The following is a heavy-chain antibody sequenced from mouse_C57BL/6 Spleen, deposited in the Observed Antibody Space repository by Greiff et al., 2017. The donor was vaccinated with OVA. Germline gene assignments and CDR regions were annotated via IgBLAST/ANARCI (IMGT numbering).Heavy chain of an antibody. CDR3: ARDYYGSSNWYFDV. V-gene: IGHV1-59*01. CDR1: GYTFTSYW. Sequence: QVQLQQPGAELVRPGTSVKLSCKASGYTFTSYWMHWVKQRPGQGLEWIGVIDPSDSYTNYTQKFKGKATLTVDTSSSTAYMQLSSLTSEDSAVYYSARDYYGSSNWYFDVWGTGTTVTVSS. D-gene: IGHD1-1*01. J-gene: IGHJ1*03. CDR2: IDPSDSYT.